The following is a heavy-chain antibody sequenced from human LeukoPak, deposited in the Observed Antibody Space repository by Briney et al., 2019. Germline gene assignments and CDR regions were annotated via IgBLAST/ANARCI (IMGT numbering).Heavy chain of an antibody. CDR3: ARGAVRLLLFGDSGRKSKTYFDY. J-gene: IGHJ4*02. D-gene: IGHD3-10*01. CDR2: INPSGGST. Sequence: EASVKVSCKASGYTFNSYYMHWVRQAPGQGLEWMGIINPSGGSTSYALKFQGRVTMTTDTSTSTAYMELRSLRSDDTAVYYCARGAVRLLLFGDSGRKSKTYFDYWGQGTLVTVSS. CDR1: GYTFNSYY. V-gene: IGHV1-46*02.